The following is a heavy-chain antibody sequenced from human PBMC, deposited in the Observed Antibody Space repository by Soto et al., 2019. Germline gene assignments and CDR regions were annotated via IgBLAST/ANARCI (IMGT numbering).Heavy chain of an antibody. CDR3: AGDQHNGNHRQCHKWLDH. CDR1: GYTFTSYY. D-gene: IGHD1-20*01. V-gene: IGHV1-46*03. J-gene: IGHJ5*02. CDR2: INPSGGST. Sequence: ASVKVSCKASGYTFTSYYMHWVRQAPGQGLEWMGIINPSGGSTSYAQKFQGRVTMTRDTSTSTVYMELSSLRSEDTAVYYCAGDQHNGNHRQCHKWLDHWGQGTLVTVSS.